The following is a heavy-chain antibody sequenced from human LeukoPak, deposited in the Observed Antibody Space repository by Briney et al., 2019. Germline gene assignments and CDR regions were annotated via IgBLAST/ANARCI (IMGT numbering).Heavy chain of an antibody. CDR2: ITEDGSEK. CDR3: ARDRHSGHFD. J-gene: IGHJ4*02. D-gene: IGHD1-26*01. V-gene: IGHV3-7*01. CDR1: GFTFSNYW. Sequence: GGSLRLSCAGSGFTFSNYWMSGVREVPGKGLEWVANITEDGSEKYSVDSMKGRFTIFRDNAKNSLYLQMNSLRAEDTAIYYCARDRHSGHFDWGQGTLVTVSS.